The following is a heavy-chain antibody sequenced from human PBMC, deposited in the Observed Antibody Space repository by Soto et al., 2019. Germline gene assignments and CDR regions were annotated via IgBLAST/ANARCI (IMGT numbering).Heavy chain of an antibody. Sequence: SETLSLTCAVYGGSFSGYYWSWIRQPPGKGLEWIGEINHSGSTNYNPSLKSRVTISVDTSKNQFSLKLSSVTVADTAVYYCARGRTTGYLEYWGQGTLVTVAS. J-gene: IGHJ4*01. CDR3: ARGRTTGYLEY. D-gene: IGHD3-9*01. V-gene: IGHV4-34*01. CDR1: GGSFSGYY. CDR2: INHSGST.